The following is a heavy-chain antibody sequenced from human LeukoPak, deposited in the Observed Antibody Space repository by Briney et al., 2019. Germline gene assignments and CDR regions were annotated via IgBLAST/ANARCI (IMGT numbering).Heavy chain of an antibody. D-gene: IGHD4-17*01. Sequence: ASVKVSCKASGYTFTGYYMHWVRQAPGQGLEWMGWINPNSGGTNYAQKFQGWVTMTRNTSISTAYMELSSLRSEDTAVYYCARRNYGDSRRWLDPWGQGTLVTVSS. CDR3: ARRNYGDSRRWLDP. V-gene: IGHV1-2*04. J-gene: IGHJ5*02. CDR2: INPNSGGT. CDR1: GYTFTGYY.